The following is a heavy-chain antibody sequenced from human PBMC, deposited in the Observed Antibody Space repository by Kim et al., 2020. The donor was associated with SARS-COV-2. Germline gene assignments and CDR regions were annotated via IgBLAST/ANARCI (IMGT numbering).Heavy chain of an antibody. CDR1: GYTFTSYG. CDR2: ISAYNGNT. D-gene: IGHD3-22*01. Sequence: ASVKVSCKASGYTFTSYGISWVRQAPGQGLEWMGWISAYNGNTNYAQKLQGRVTMTTDTSTSTAYMELRSLRSDDTAVYYCARVPIYYYDSSGYYRGSAFDIWGQGTMVTVSS. J-gene: IGHJ3*02. CDR3: ARVPIYYYDSSGYYRGSAFDI. V-gene: IGHV1-18*01.